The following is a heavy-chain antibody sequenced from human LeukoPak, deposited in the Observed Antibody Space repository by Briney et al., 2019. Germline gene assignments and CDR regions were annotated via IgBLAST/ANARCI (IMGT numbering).Heavy chain of an antibody. D-gene: IGHD3-22*01. CDR2: ISGSGGST. V-gene: IGHV3-23*01. J-gene: IGHJ4*02. Sequence: GGSLRLSCAASGFTFSSYAMSWVRQAPGKGLEWVSAISGSGGSTYYTDSVKGRFTISRDNSKNTLYLQMNSLRAEDTAVYYCAKSGDYYDSESDYWGQGTLVTVSS. CDR3: AKSGDYYDSESDY. CDR1: GFTFSSYA.